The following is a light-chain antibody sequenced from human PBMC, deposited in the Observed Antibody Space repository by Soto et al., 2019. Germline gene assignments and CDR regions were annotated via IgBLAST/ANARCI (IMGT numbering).Light chain of an antibody. CDR3: QQSYTTPRT. J-gene: IGKJ1*01. CDR2: AAS. Sequence: DIQMTQSPSSLSASVGDRVTITCRASQAISTFLNWYQQKPGKAPKVLIYAASSLQSGVPSRFSGSGSGTDVSLTITSLQPEDFATYHCQQSYTTPRTFGQGIKVEIK. CDR1: QAISTF. V-gene: IGKV1-39*01.